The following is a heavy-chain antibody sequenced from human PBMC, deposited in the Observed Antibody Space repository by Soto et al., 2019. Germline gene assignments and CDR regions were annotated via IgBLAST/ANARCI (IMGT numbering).Heavy chain of an antibody. Sequence: EVQLLESGGGLVQPGRSLRLSCVASGFTFSTYAMSWVRQAPGKGLEWVSASIGCGDTTYYANSVKGRVTIFRENAKNMLFLQMNSLRVEDTAVYYCAKDSTAYYGYFHYWGQGTLVTVSS. CDR2: SIGCGDTT. CDR1: GFTFSTYA. CDR3: AKDSTAYYGYFHY. D-gene: IGHD3-22*01. J-gene: IGHJ4*02. V-gene: IGHV3-23*01.